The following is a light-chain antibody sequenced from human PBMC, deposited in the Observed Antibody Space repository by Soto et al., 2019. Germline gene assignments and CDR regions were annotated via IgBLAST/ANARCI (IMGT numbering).Light chain of an antibody. Sequence: QSVLTLPASVSGSPGQSITISCTGTSSDVGGFYYVSWYQQHPGKAPKLIICEVSNRPSGVSDRFSGSKSGNTASLTISGLQPEDEADYFRTSYTNTKFFVLGTGTKVTVL. V-gene: IGLV2-14*01. J-gene: IGLJ1*01. CDR3: TSYTNTKFFV. CDR2: EVS. CDR1: SSDVGGFYY.